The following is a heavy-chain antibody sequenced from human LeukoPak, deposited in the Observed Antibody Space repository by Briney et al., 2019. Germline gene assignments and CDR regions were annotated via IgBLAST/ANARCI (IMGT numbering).Heavy chain of an antibody. J-gene: IGHJ4*02. V-gene: IGHV3-30*02. D-gene: IGHD6-13*01. CDR3: AHMAAAGSSTTFDY. Sequence: GGSLRLSCAASGFTFSSYGMHWVGQAPGKGLEWVAFIRYDGSNKYYADSVKGRFTISRDNSKNTLYLQMNSLRAEDTAVYYCAHMAAAGSSTTFDYWGQGTLVTVSS. CDR1: GFTFSSYG. CDR2: IRYDGSNK.